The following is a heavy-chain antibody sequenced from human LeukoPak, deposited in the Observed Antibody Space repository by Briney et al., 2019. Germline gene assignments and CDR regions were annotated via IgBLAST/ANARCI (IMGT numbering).Heavy chain of an antibody. J-gene: IGHJ4*02. V-gene: IGHV1-18*01. CDR1: GYTFTSYG. CDR2: ISAYNGST. D-gene: IGHD3-16*02. Sequence: ASVKVSCKASGYTFTSYGISWVRQAPGQGLEWMGWISAYNGSTNYAQKLQGRVTMTTDTSTSTAYMELRSLRSDDTAVYYCATVNIFEYYFDYWGQGTLVTVSS. CDR3: ATVNIFEYYFDY.